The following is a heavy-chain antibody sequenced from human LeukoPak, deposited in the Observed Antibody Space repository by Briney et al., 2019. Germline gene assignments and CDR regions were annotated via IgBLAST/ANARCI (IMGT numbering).Heavy chain of an antibody. V-gene: IGHV3-21*01. CDR2: ISSSSAYI. Sequence: GGSLRLSCAGSGFIFSSDSMNWVRQAPGKGLEWVSSISSSSAYIYYADSVKGRFTISRDNAKNSLYLQINSLRAEDTAVYYCARDGSGWSNWFDPWGQGTLVTVSS. CDR1: GFIFSSDS. CDR3: ARDGSGWSNWFDP. D-gene: IGHD6-19*01. J-gene: IGHJ5*02.